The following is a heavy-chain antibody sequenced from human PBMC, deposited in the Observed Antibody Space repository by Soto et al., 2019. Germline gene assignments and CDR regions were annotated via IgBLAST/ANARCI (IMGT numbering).Heavy chain of an antibody. V-gene: IGHV3-23*01. J-gene: IGHJ6*02. D-gene: IGHD4-4*01. Sequence: GGSLRLSCAASGFTFSDYAMNWVRQAPGKGLEWVSFISGSSGNSTYYADSVKGRFTVSRDNSKNTLYLQMNSLRAEDTAVYYCARHISNFRYYYYAMDVWGQGTTVTVSS. CDR3: ARHISNFRYYYYAMDV. CDR1: GFTFSDYA. CDR2: ISGSSGNST.